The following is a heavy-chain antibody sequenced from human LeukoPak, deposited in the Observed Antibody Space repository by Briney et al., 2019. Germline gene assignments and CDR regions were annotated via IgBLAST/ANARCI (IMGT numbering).Heavy chain of an antibody. CDR2: FSSSGRYI. CDR3: ATIAARAFDY. V-gene: IGHV3-21*01. D-gene: IGHD6-6*01. J-gene: IGHJ4*02. Sequence: GGSLRLSCAASGFTLSSYTMNWVRQAPGKGLEWVSSFSSSGRYIYYVDSVKGRFTISRDNAKNSLYLQMNSLRAEDTAVYYCATIAARAFDYWGQGTLVTVSS. CDR1: GFTLSSYT.